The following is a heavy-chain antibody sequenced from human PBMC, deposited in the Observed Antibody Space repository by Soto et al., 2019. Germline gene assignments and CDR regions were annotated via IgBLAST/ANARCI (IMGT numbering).Heavy chain of an antibody. CDR3: ARDDTRGDATPPGDY. V-gene: IGHV3-48*03. CDR2: ISSSGSTI. J-gene: IGHJ4*02. Sequence: EVQLVESGGGLVQPGGSLRLSCAASGFTFSSYEMNWVRQAPGKGLEWVSYISSSGSTIYYADSVKGRFTISRDNAKNSLYLQMNSLRAEDTAVYYCARDDTRGDATPPGDYWGQGTLVTVSS. CDR1: GFTFSSYE. D-gene: IGHD2-21*02.